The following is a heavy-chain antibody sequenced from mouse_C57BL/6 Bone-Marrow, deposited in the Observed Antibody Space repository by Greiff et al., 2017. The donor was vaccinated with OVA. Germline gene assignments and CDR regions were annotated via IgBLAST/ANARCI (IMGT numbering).Heavy chain of an antibody. CDR3: SREVWVPCAY. CDR1: GYTFTSSG. Sequence: QVQLQQSGAELARPGASVKLSCKASGYTFTSSGISWVKQRPGQGLEWIGEIYPRSGNTYYNEKFKGKATLTADKSSSTAYLELRILTSEDAAVYFCSREVWVPCAYGGQGTLVTVSA. CDR2: IYPRSGNT. J-gene: IGHJ3*01. V-gene: IGHV1-81*01.